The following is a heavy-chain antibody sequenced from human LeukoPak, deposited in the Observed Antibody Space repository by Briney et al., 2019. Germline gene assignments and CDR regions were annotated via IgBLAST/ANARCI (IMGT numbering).Heavy chain of an antibody. CDR1: GYTFTSYA. V-gene: IGHV7-4-1*02. Sequence: ASVKVSCKASGYTFTSYAMNWVRQAPGQGLEWMGWINTNTGNPTYAQGFTGRFVFSLDTSVSTAYLQISSLTSDDTAVYYCARDLLPMTKAGVVNDWGQGSLVIVSA. CDR2: INTNTGNP. D-gene: IGHD3-3*01. CDR3: ARDLLPMTKAGVVND. J-gene: IGHJ4*02.